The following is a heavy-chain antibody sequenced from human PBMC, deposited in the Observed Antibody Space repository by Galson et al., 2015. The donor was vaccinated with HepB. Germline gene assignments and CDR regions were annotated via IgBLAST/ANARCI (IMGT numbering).Heavy chain of an antibody. V-gene: IGHV3-15*07. CDR1: GFTFSNNN. D-gene: IGHD1-26*01. CDR2: ITSKTDGGTT. Sequence: SLRLSCAASGFTFSNNNMHWVRQAPGKGLEWVGRITSKTDGGTTDYAAHVKGRFTISRDDSENKLYLQMNSLQTEDTAVYYCTTDPDSRSYYYYFYAMDVWGQGTAVTVSS. J-gene: IGHJ6*02. CDR3: TTDPDSRSYYYYFYAMDV.